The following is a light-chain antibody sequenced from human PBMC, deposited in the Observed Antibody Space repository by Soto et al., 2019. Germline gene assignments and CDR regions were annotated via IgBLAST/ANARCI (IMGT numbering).Light chain of an antibody. V-gene: IGKV1-6*01. Sequence: ATQMTQSPSSLSASVGDRVTIACRASQGIRTELAWYQQKRGEAPKFLIYAASALQNGFPSRFSGSGSGPDFTLTIRNLQPEDFANYYCLQNADYPRTFGQGIKVEMK. CDR3: LQNADYPRT. J-gene: IGKJ1*01. CDR1: QGIRTE. CDR2: AAS.